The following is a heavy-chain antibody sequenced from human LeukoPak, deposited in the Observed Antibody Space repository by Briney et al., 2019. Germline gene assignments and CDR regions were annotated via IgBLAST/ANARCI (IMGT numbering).Heavy chain of an antibody. Sequence: SETLSLTCTVAGGSISSYYWSWIRQPPGKGLEWIGYIYYSGNTNYNPSLKSRVTISVDTSKNQFSLKLSSVTAAGTAAYYCARVDPDSSSTLEVFDYWGQGTLVTVSS. V-gene: IGHV4-59*01. D-gene: IGHD6-6*01. CDR3: ARVDPDSSSTLEVFDY. CDR1: GGSISSYY. CDR2: IYYSGNT. J-gene: IGHJ4*02.